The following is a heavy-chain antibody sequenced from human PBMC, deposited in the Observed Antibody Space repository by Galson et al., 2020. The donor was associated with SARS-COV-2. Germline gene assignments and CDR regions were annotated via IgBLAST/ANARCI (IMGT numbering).Heavy chain of an antibody. CDR3: ARGAYSSSWYGDINWFDP. J-gene: IGHJ5*02. CDR1: GGSFSGYY. CDR2: INHSGST. V-gene: IGHV4-34*01. D-gene: IGHD6-13*01. Sequence: SQASETLSLTCAVYGGSFSGYYWSWIRQPPGKGLEWIGEINHSGSTNYNPSLKSRVTISVDTSKNQFSLKLSSVTAADTAVYYCARGAYSSSWYGDINWFDPWGQGTLVTVSS.